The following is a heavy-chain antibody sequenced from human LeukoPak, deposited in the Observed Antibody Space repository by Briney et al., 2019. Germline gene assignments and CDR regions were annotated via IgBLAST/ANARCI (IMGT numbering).Heavy chain of an antibody. Sequence: GESLKISCKGSGYSFTSYWIGWVRQMPGKGLEWMGIIYPGDSDTRYSPSFQGQVTISADKSISTAYLQWSSLKASDTAMYYCARRLALIVGAARFRKDAFDIWGQGTMVTVSS. J-gene: IGHJ3*02. CDR3: ARRLALIVGAARFRKDAFDI. CDR1: GYSFTSYW. CDR2: IYPGDSDT. V-gene: IGHV5-51*01. D-gene: IGHD1-26*01.